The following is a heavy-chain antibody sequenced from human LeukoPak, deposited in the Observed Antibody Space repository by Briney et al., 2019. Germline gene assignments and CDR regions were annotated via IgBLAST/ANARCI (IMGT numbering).Heavy chain of an antibody. J-gene: IGHJ4*02. Sequence: GGSLRLSCAASGFTFSDYYMSWIRQAPGKGLEWVSYISSSGSTIYYADSVKGRFTISRDNAKNSLYLQMNSLRAEDTAVYYCARPIRDSSGYYTPPPFDYWGQGTLVTVSS. CDR1: GFTFSDYY. CDR2: ISSSGSTI. CDR3: ARPIRDSSGYYTPPPFDY. V-gene: IGHV3-11*01. D-gene: IGHD3-22*01.